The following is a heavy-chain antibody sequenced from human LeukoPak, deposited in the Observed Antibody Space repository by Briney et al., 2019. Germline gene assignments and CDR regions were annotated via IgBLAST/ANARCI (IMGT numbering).Heavy chain of an antibody. CDR2: IRGSDGST. V-gene: IGHV3-23*01. J-gene: IGHJ4*02. CDR1: GFTFSNYN. CDR3: ARAEDFWGGNYIRRDFDS. Sequence: PGGSLRLSCAASGFTFSNYNMNWVRQAPGKGLEWVSSIRGSDGSTYYADSVKGRFTISRDTSKNTLYLQMNNLRAEDTAVYYCARAEDFWGGNYIRRDFDSWGQGTLVTVPS. D-gene: IGHD3-3*01.